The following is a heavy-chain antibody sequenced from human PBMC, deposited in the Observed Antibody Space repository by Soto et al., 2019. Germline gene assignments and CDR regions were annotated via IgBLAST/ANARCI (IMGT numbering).Heavy chain of an antibody. Sequence: SETLSFTCAVYVGSFSGYYWSLIRQPPGKGLECIGEINHSGSTNYNQSLKSRVTISVDTSKNQFSLKLSSVTAADTDVYYCARERTWIQLWRFDYWGQPTLVTVS. D-gene: IGHD5-18*01. V-gene: IGHV4-34*01. J-gene: IGHJ4*02. CDR3: ARERTWIQLWRFDY. CDR1: VGSFSGYY. CDR2: INHSGST.